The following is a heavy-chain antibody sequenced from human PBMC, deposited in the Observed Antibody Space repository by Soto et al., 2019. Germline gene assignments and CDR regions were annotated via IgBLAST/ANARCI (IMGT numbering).Heavy chain of an antibody. CDR2: IYYSGNT. CDR1: GGSFTSSRYY. CDR3: ARGQKRRYYGSGSYYTGCPEIYYYYYGMDV. J-gene: IGHJ6*02. V-gene: IGHV4-39*01. Sequence: SETLSLTCTVSGGSFTSSRYYWGWIRQPPGKGLEWIGNIYYSGNTYYNPSLKSRVTISVDTSRNQFSLKLSSVTAADTAVYYCARGQKRRYYGSGSYYTGCPEIYYYYYGMDVWGQGTTVTVSS. D-gene: IGHD3-10*01.